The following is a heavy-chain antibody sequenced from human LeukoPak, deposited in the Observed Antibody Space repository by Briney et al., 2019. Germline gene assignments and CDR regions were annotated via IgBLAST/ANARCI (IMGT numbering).Heavy chain of an antibody. J-gene: IGHJ4*02. CDR2: ISSSSGYI. D-gene: IGHD7-27*01. V-gene: IGHV3-21*01. Sequence: GGSLRLSCAASGFTLSRYWLIHWVRQVSGKGLEWVSSISSSSGYIYYADSVKGRFTISRDNAKNSLYLQMNSLRAEDTAVYYCARDSVSGDPGYWGQGTLVTVSS. CDR3: ARDSVSGDPGY. CDR1: GFTLSRYW.